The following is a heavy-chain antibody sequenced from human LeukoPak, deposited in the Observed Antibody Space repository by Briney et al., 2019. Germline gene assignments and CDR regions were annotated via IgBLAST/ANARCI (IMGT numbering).Heavy chain of an antibody. Sequence: GGSLRLSCAASGFTFSSYGMHWVRQAPGKGLEWVAVISYDGSNKYYADSVKGRFTISRDNSKNTLYLQMNSLRAEDTAVYYCAKLPVRQWLVLWWGQGTLVTVSS. CDR1: GFTFSSYG. CDR3: AKLPVRQWLVLW. D-gene: IGHD6-19*01. V-gene: IGHV3-30*18. J-gene: IGHJ4*02. CDR2: ISYDGSNK.